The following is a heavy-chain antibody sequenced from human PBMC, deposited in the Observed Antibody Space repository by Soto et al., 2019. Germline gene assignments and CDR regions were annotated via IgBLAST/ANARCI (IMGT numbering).Heavy chain of an antibody. Sequence: SETLSLTCTVSGGSISSYYWSWIRQPPGKGLEWIGYIYCSGSTNYNPSLKSRVTISVDTSKNQFSLKVSSVTAADTAVYYCASDSSGSYYFDYWGQGTLVTVSS. CDR2: IYCSGST. V-gene: IGHV4-59*01. CDR3: ASDSSGSYYFDY. CDR1: GGSISSYY. J-gene: IGHJ4*02. D-gene: IGHD6-19*01.